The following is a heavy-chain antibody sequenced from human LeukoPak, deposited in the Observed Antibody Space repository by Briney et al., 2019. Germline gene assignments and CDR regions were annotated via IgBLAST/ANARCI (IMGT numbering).Heavy chain of an antibody. Sequence: GGSRRLSCPGSGFTFRTYAFSWVRQAPGKGLEWVSATGSNGVTYYADSVKGRFTISRDNSKNALYLQMNGLRADDTAVYYCGIRDTSDYYVFWGQGTLVTVSS. CDR3: GIRDTSDYYVF. CDR1: GFTFRTYA. D-gene: IGHD3-22*01. V-gene: IGHV3-23*01. J-gene: IGHJ4*02. CDR2: TGSNGVT.